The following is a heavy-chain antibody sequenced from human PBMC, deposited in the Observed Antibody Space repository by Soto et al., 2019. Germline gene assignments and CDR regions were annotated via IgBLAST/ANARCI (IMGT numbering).Heavy chain of an antibody. CDR2: IYYSGST. CDR1: GGSITSSSFY. J-gene: IGHJ5*02. D-gene: IGHD2-2*01. V-gene: IGHV4-39*01. Sequence: SETLSLTCTVSGGSITSSSFYWGWIRQPPGKGLEWIGSIYYSGSTYYNPSLKSRVTIFVDTAKSQFSLTLSSVTAADTAVYYCARSYCSSTRCPDYVLNTWGQATLVTVSS. CDR3: ARSYCSSTRCPDYVLNT.